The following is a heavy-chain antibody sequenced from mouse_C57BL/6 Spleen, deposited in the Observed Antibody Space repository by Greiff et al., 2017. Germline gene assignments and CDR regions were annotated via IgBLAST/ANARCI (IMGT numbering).Heavy chain of an antibody. D-gene: IGHD1-1*01. J-gene: IGHJ1*03. Sequence: EVNLVESGGGLVQPGGSLSLSCAASGFTFTDYYMSWVRQPPGKALEWLGFIRNKANGYTTEYSASVKGRFTISRDNSQSILYLQMNALRAEDSATYYCARAYGSSYWYFDVWGTGTTVTVSS. CDR3: ARAYGSSYWYFDV. CDR1: GFTFTDYY. CDR2: IRNKANGYTT. V-gene: IGHV7-3*01.